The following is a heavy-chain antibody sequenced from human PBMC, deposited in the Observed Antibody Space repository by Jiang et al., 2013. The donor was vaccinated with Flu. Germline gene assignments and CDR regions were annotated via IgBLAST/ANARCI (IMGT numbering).Heavy chain of an antibody. CDR2: IYPGDSDI. CDR3: AKSSSGWLQNYFDY. J-gene: IGHJ4*02. V-gene: IGHV5-51*01. D-gene: IGHD6-19*01. Sequence: GAEVKKPGESLKISCKGSGYSFTNYWIGWVRQMPGKGLEWMGIIYPGDSDIRYSPSFKGQVTISADKSISTAYLQWSSLRASDTAIYYCAKSSSGWLQNYFDYWGQGTLVTVSS. CDR1: GYSFTNYW.